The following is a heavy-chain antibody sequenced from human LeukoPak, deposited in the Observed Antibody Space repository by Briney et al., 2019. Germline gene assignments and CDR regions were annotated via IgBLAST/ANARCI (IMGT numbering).Heavy chain of an antibody. V-gene: IGHV3-48*04. D-gene: IGHD6-13*01. CDR2: ISSSSGLK. CDR3: ARGDSSNWYYDY. J-gene: IGHJ4*02. Sequence: GGSLRLSCEGSGFIFRSYSMNWVRQAPGKGLEWVSFISSSSGLKYSADSVKGRFTIFRDNAKNSLYLQMNSLRAEDTAVYYCARGDSSNWYYDYWGQGTMVTVSS. CDR1: GFIFRSYS.